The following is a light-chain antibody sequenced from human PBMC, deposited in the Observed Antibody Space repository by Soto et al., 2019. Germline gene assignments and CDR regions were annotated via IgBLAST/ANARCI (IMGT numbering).Light chain of an antibody. CDR3: QQYGT. J-gene: IGKJ4*02. Sequence: DIQMTQSPSTLSASVGDRVTITCRASQSVSAWLAWYQQKPGKAPKLLIYDVSSLESGVPSRFSGSGSGTEFTLTISSLQPDDFATYYCQQYGTFGRGTKM. V-gene: IGKV1-5*01. CDR2: DVS. CDR1: QSVSAW.